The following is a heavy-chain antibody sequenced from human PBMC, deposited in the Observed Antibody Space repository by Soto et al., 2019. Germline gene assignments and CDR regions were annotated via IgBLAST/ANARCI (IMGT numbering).Heavy chain of an antibody. Sequence: ASVKVSCKVSGYTLTELSMHWVRQAPGKGLEWMGGFDPEDGETIYAQKFQGRVTMTEDTSTDTAYMELSSMRSEDTAVHYCATGGWLRLGWFDPWGQGTLVTVSA. V-gene: IGHV1-24*01. CDR2: FDPEDGET. J-gene: IGHJ5*02. D-gene: IGHD3-16*01. CDR1: GYTLTELS. CDR3: ATGGWLRLGWFDP.